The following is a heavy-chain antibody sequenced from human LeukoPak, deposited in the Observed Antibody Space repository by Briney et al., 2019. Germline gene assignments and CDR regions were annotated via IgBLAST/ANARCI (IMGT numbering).Heavy chain of an antibody. D-gene: IGHD3-3*01. CDR1: NGSISGYY. CDR2: IYYSGST. V-gene: IGHV4-59*01. J-gene: IGHJ4*02. CDR3: ARVNYDFWSSADY. Sequence: AETLSLTCYVSNGSISGYYWSWIRQPPGKGLEWIGYIYYSGSTNYNPSLQSRVTISVDTSKNQFALKLASVTAADSAMYYCARVNYDFWSSADYWGQGTLVTVSS.